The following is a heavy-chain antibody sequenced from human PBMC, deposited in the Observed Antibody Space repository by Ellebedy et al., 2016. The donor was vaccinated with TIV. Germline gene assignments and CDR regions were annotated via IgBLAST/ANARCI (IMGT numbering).Heavy chain of an antibody. V-gene: IGHV1-24*01. CDR2: FDPEHGEV. J-gene: IGHJ4*02. CDR3: ATDSLYSGSGSYQFDY. D-gene: IGHD3-10*01. CDR1: GYTLSELS. Sequence: AASVKVSCKLSGYTLSELSVHWVRQAPGKGLEWMGGFDPEHGEVFYAQKFQGRVTMTEDRSTDTAYMDLTRLRSEDTAMYYCATDSLYSGSGSYQFDYWGQGTQVTVSA.